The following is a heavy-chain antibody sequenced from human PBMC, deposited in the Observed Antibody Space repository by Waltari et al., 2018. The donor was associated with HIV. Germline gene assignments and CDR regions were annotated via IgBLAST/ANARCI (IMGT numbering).Heavy chain of an antibody. CDR3: ATRSYDYISRASAWFLDS. V-gene: IGHV3-7*01. D-gene: IGHD3-10*01. CDR1: GFRFAALW. Sequence: ELLLVESGGGLVQPGGSLRLSCAASGFRFAALWMTWVRQAPGRELEWVANIKQDGSEEYYVDSVKGRFTISRDNARNSLYLQMNSLTAEDTALYYCATRSYDYISRASAWFLDSWGQGTLVTVSS. CDR2: IKQDGSEE. J-gene: IGHJ4*02.